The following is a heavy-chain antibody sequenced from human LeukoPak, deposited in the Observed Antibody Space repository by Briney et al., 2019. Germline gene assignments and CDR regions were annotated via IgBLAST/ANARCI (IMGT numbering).Heavy chain of an antibody. Sequence: GGSLRLSCAASEFTFRSYEMNWVRQAPGRGLEWVAYISSSLKTIYYADSVTGRFTISRDNAKNTLYLQMNSLRAEDTAVYYCARGYYYDSSGYWAYWGQGTLVTVSS. CDR1: EFTFRSYE. CDR2: ISSSLKTI. J-gene: IGHJ4*02. D-gene: IGHD3-22*01. V-gene: IGHV3-48*03. CDR3: ARGYYYDSSGYWAY.